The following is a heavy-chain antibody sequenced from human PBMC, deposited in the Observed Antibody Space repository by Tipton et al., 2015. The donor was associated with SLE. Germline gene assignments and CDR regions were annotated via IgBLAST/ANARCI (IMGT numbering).Heavy chain of an antibody. D-gene: IGHD2-8*01. CDR1: GFTLSTYG. CDR3: AREDADYYYYMDV. V-gene: IGHV3-30*02. CDR2: IRYDGSNK. Sequence: SLRLSCAASGFTLSTYGMHWVRQAPGKGLEWVAFIRYDGSNKYYADSVKGRFTISRDNSKNTLYLQMNSLRAEDTAVYYCAREDADYYYYMDVWGKGTTVTVSS. J-gene: IGHJ6*03.